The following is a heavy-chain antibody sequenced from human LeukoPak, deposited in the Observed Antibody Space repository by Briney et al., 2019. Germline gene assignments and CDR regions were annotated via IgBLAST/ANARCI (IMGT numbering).Heavy chain of an antibody. J-gene: IGHJ4*02. CDR2: ISSSGSTI. D-gene: IGHD3-16*01. CDR3: ARGAYYIDY. CDR1: GFTFSSYE. V-gene: IGHV3-48*03. Sequence: GGSLRLSGAASGFTFSSYEMNWVRQAPGKGLEWVSYISSSGSTIYYADSVKGRFTISRDNAKNSLYLQMNSLRAEDTAVYYCARGAYYIDYWGQGTLVTVSS.